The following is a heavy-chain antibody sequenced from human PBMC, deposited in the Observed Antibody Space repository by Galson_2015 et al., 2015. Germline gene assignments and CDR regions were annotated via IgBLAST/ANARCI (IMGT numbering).Heavy chain of an antibody. D-gene: IGHD6-13*01. CDR2: IYYSGSS. V-gene: IGHV4-59*01. CDR1: GGSISSYY. J-gene: IGHJ4*02. Sequence: LSLTCTVSGGSISSYYWSWIRQPPGKRLEWIGYIYYSGSSKYNPSLKSRVTISVDTSKNQISLKLSSVTAADTAVYYCARDGASSTWYGFDYWGQGTLVTVSS. CDR3: ARDGASSTWYGFDY.